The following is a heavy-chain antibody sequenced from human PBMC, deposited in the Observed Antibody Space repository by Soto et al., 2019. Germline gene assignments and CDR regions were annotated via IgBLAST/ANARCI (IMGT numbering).Heavy chain of an antibody. CDR3: ERDGAVAANTNFGY. CDR2: INAGNAKT. CDR1: GYTFTNYA. V-gene: IGHV1-3*01. J-gene: IGHJ4*02. D-gene: IGHD6-19*01. Sequence: ASVKVSCKASGYTFTNYAIHWVRQGPGQRLEWMGWINAGNAKTKYSQKFQGRVTISRDTSASTAYMELSSLRSEDTAVYYCERDGAVAANTNFGYWGQGTLVPVCS.